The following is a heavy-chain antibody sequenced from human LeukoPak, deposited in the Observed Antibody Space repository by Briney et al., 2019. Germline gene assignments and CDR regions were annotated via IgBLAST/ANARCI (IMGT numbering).Heavy chain of an antibody. J-gene: IGHJ4*02. CDR2: MNPNSGNT. V-gene: IGHV1-8*01. Sequence: ASVKVSCKASGYTFTSYDINWVRQATRQGLEWMGWMNPNSGNTGYAQKFQGRVTMTRNTSISTAYMELSSLRSEDTAVYYCARFPYSSSWYEKGSYYFDYWGQGTLVTVSS. D-gene: IGHD6-13*01. CDR3: ARFPYSSSWYEKGSYYFDY. CDR1: GYTFTSYD.